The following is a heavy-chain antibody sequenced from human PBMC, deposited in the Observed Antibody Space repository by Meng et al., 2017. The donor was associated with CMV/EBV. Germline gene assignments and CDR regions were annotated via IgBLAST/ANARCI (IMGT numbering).Heavy chain of an antibody. CDR1: GFTFDDYA. J-gene: IGHJ3*02. CDR2: ISWDGGST. D-gene: IGHD3-22*01. CDR3: ANGRSQNYYDSSGYSKPPHDAFDI. V-gene: IGHV3-43D*03. Sequence: GGSLRLSCAASGFTFDDYAMHWVRQAPGQGLEWVSLISWDGGSTYYADSVKGRFTISRDNSKNSLYLQMNSLRAEDTALYYCANGRSQNYYDSSGYSKPPHDAFDIWGQGTMVTVSS.